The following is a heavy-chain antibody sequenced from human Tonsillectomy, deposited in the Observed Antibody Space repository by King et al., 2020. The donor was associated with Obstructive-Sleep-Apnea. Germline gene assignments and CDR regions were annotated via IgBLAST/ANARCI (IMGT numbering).Heavy chain of an antibody. CDR3: ARMSYYYDSSGYYSYYFDF. D-gene: IGHD3-22*01. CDR2: IFSNDEK. CDR1: EFSLSNARRG. Sequence: TLKESGPVLMKPTETLTLTCTVSEFSLSNARRGVTWIRQPPGKALEWLAHIFSNDEKYYSSSLRSRLPITKDTSKSQVVLTMTNMDPVDTATYSCARMSYYYDSSGYYSYYFDFWGQETLVTVSS. V-gene: IGHV2-26*01. J-gene: IGHJ4*02.